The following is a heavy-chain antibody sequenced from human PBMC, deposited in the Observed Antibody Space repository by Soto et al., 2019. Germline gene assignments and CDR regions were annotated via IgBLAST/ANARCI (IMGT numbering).Heavy chain of an antibody. D-gene: IGHD6-19*01. Sequence: EVQLVESGGGLVQPGGSLRLSCAASGFTFSSYDMHWVRQVIGKGLEWVSGIGSGGDTYYPGSVKGRFTISRENAKNSFYLQMPSLRAGDTAIYYCARAGAVAGTALDYWGQGTLVAVPS. CDR1: GFTFSSYD. V-gene: IGHV3-13*04. CDR3: ARAGAVAGTALDY. J-gene: IGHJ4*02. CDR2: IGSGGDT.